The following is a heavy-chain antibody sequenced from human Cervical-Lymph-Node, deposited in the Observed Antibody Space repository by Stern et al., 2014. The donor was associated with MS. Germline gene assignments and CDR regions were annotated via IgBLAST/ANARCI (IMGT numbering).Heavy chain of an antibody. Sequence: VQLVQSGGEVKKPGASVTVSCKAYIDTFTNYGFSWVRQAPGQGLEWMGWSSGYNGKANYAQKFQGRVTMTTDTSTSTVYMELKSLRSDDTAVYYCARDGKWLQVYGMDVWGQGTTVTVSS. CDR3: ARDGKWLQVYGMDV. CDR1: IDTFTNYG. D-gene: IGHD5-12*01. J-gene: IGHJ6*02. CDR2: SSGYNGKA. V-gene: IGHV1-18*04.